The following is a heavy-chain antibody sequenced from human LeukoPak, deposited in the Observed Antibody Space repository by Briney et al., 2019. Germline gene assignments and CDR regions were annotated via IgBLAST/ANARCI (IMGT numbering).Heavy chain of an antibody. D-gene: IGHD6-13*01. Sequence: SETLSLTCTVSGGSISSYYWSWIRQPPGKGLEWIGYIYYSGSTNYSPSLKSRLTISVDTSKNQFSLKLSSVTAADTTVYYCARTQGSSGLGYFDLWGRGTLVTVSS. CDR1: GGSISSYY. J-gene: IGHJ2*01. CDR3: ARTQGSSGLGYFDL. V-gene: IGHV4-59*01. CDR2: IYYSGST.